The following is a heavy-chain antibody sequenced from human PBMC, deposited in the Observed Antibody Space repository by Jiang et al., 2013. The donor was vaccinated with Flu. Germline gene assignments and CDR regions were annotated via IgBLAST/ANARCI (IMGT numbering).Heavy chain of an antibody. D-gene: IGHD3-10*01. Sequence: SCAASGFTFSSYDMHWVRQATGKGLEWVSAIGTAGDTYYPGSVKGRFTISRENAKNSLYLQMNSLRAGDTAVYYCARALRGLRGYYFDYWGQGTLVTVSS. CDR2: IGTAGDT. CDR3: ARALRGLRGYYFDY. J-gene: IGHJ4*02. CDR1: GFTFSSYD. V-gene: IGHV3-13*01.